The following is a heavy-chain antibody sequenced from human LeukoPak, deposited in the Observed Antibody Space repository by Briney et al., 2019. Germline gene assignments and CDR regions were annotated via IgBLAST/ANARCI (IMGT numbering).Heavy chain of an antibody. Sequence: PGGSLRLSCAASGITFSRFWMSWVRQAPGKGLQWVANINQDGSEKHYVDSVKGRFTIFRDNAENSLYLQMNSLRAEDTAVYYCARDYYDSHFDYWGQGTLVTVSS. CDR3: ARDYYDSHFDY. V-gene: IGHV3-7*03. CDR2: INQDGSEK. J-gene: IGHJ4*02. CDR1: GITFSRFW. D-gene: IGHD3-22*01.